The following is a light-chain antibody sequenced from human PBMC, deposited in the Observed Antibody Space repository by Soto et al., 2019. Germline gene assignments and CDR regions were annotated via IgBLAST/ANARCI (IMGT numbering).Light chain of an antibody. CDR2: DVT. V-gene: IGLV2-14*03. J-gene: IGLJ2*01. Sequence: QSALTQPASVSGSPGQSITMSCTGNSSDVGGYNYVSWYQQHPGKAPKLMIYDVTNRPSGVSNRFSGSKFGNTASLTISGLQAEDEADYYCSSYTRSVTVVFGGGTKVTVL. CDR1: SSDVGGYNY. CDR3: SSYTRSVTVV.